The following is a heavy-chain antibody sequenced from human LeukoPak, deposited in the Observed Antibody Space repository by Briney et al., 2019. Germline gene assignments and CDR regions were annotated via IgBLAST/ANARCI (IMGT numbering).Heavy chain of an antibody. V-gene: IGHV3-11*06. D-gene: IGHD6-19*01. Sequence: PGGSLRLSCAASGFTFSDYFMSWIRQAPGKGQEWVSYISRSGTYIIYADSVKGRFTISRDNAKNSLYLQMNSLTAEDAALYYCARETASSGWLELWGQGTLVTVS. J-gene: IGHJ4*02. CDR2: ISRSGTYI. CDR1: GFTFSDYF. CDR3: ARETASSGWLEL.